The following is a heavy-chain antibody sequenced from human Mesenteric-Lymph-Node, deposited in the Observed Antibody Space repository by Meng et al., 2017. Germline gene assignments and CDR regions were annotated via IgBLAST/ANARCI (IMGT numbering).Heavy chain of an antibody. J-gene: IGHJ3*02. V-gene: IGHV3-23*01. CDR3: AKVFPRGSYYGAFDI. Sequence: GESLKISCAASGFTFSSYAMSWVRQAPGKGLEWVSAISGSGGSTYYADSVKGRFTISRDNSKNTLYLQMNSLRAEDTAVYYCAKVFPRGSYYGAFDIWGQGTMVTVSS. CDR2: ISGSGGST. CDR1: GFTFSSYA. D-gene: IGHD1-26*01.